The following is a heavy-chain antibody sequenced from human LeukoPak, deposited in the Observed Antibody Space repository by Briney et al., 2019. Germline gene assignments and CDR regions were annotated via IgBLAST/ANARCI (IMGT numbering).Heavy chain of an antibody. Sequence: GSSVKVSCKASGYTFTSYGISWVPQAPGQGLELMGWINTYNGNTYYPQNLQGRVTMTTDTSTSTAYMELRSLRSDDTAVYYCARAIRAARSSFDYWGQGTLVTVSS. CDR3: ARAIRAARSSFDY. D-gene: IGHD6-6*01. CDR2: INTYNGNT. V-gene: IGHV1-18*01. CDR1: GYTFTSYG. J-gene: IGHJ4*02.